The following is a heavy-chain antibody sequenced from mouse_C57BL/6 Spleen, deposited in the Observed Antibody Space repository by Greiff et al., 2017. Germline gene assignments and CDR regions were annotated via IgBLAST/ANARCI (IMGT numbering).Heavy chain of an antibody. CDR1: GYTFTDYE. V-gene: IGHV1-15*01. J-gene: IGHJ4*01. D-gene: IGHD2-4*01. CDR3: TRRVGLRQDYAMDD. CDR2: IDPETGGT. Sequence: QVQLQQSGAELVRPGASVTLSCKASGYTFTDYEMHWVKQTPVHGLEWIGAIDPETGGTAYNQKFKGKAILTADKSSSTAYMELRSLTSEDSAVYYCTRRVGLRQDYAMDDWGQGTSVTVSS.